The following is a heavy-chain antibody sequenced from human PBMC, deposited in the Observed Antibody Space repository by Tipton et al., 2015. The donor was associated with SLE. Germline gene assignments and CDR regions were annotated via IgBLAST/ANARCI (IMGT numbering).Heavy chain of an antibody. Sequence: TLSLTCAVYGGSFSGYYWSWIRQPPGKGLEWIGEINHSGGTNYNPSLKSRVTISVDTSKNQFSLKLSSVTAADTAVYYCARREGIAAAGIIDWGQGTLVTVSS. V-gene: IGHV4-34*01. J-gene: IGHJ4*02. CDR3: ARREGIAAAGIID. D-gene: IGHD6-13*01. CDR2: INHSGGT. CDR1: GGSFSGYY.